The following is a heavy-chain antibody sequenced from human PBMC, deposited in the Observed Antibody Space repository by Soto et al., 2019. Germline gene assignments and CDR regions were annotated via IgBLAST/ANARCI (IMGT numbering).Heavy chain of an antibody. CDR1: ATTFTSNR. V-gene: IGHV1-18*04. Sequence: ASVKVSCNVSATTFTSNRIGWPRQAPGHGLEWMGWIITYNENMHSAPQFQDRPTTPTGTSTTTSYMELSNLRSDDTAMYYCAYVGGTTTGDYYFDHWGQVSPVTVAA. J-gene: IGHJ4*02. CDR2: IITYNENM. CDR3: AYVGGTTTGDYYFDH. D-gene: IGHD1-26*01.